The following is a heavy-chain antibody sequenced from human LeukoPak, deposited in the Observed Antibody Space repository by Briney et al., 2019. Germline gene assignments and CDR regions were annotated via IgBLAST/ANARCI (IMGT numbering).Heavy chain of an antibody. Sequence: ASVKVSCKASGYTFTSYGISWVRQAPGQGLEWMGWISAHNGNTNYAQKLQGRVTMTTDTSTSTAYMELSSLRSEDTAVYYCATLPNYDSSGYYFGNWFDPWGQGTLVTVSS. CDR1: GYTFTSYG. V-gene: IGHV1-18*01. J-gene: IGHJ5*02. CDR2: ISAHNGNT. D-gene: IGHD3-22*01. CDR3: ATLPNYDSSGYYFGNWFDP.